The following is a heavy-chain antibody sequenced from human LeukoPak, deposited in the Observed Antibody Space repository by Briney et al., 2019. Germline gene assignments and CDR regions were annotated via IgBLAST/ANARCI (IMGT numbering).Heavy chain of an antibody. Sequence: ASETLSLTCTVSGGSISSHYWSWIRQPPGKGLEWIGYIYDSETTNYNPSLKSRVTMSVDTSKNQFFLNLSSVTAADTALYYCASRPSGSTWYGVFDYWSRGTLVTVSS. D-gene: IGHD6-13*01. CDR2: IYDSETT. J-gene: IGHJ4*02. CDR1: GGSISSHY. V-gene: IGHV4-59*11. CDR3: ASRPSGSTWYGVFDY.